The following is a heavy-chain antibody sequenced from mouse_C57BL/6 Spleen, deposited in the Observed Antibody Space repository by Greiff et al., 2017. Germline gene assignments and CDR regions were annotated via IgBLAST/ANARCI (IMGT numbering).Heavy chain of an antibody. D-gene: IGHD1-1*01. CDR3: ARGSYYYGSSQYYFDY. CDR2: IYPRDGST. J-gene: IGHJ2*01. Sequence: QVQLKQSGPELVQPGASVKLSCKASGYTFTSYDINWVKQRPGQGLEWIGWIYPRDGSTKYNEKFKGKATLTVDTSSSTAYMELHSLTSEDSAVYFCARGSYYYGSSQYYFDYWGQGTTLTVSS. V-gene: IGHV1-85*01. CDR1: GYTFTSYD.